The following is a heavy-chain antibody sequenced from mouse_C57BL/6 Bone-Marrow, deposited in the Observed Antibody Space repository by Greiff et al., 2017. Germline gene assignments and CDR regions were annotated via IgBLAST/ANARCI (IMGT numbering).Heavy chain of an antibody. J-gene: IGHJ2*01. CDR3: ARRGETVDY. V-gene: IGHV1-50*01. CDR1: GYTFTSYW. Sequence: QVQLQQPGAELVKPGASVKLSCKASGYTFTSYWMQWVKQRPGQGLAWIGEIDPSDSYTNYNQKFKGKATLPVDTSSSTAYMQLSSLTSEDSAVYYCARRGETVDYWGQGATLTVAS. CDR2: IDPSDSYT.